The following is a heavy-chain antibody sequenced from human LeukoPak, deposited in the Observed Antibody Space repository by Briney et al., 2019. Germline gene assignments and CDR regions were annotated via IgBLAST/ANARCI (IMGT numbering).Heavy chain of an antibody. V-gene: IGHV4-59*08. Sequence: SETLSLTCTVSGESISGFYWNWIRQPPGKGLEWIGYIYYSGSTNYNPSLKSRVTISVDTSKNQFSLKLSSVTAADTAVYYCARGPPYYYDSSGYFDYWGQGTLVTVSS. CDR1: GESISGFY. CDR3: ARGPPYYYDSSGYFDY. D-gene: IGHD3-22*01. J-gene: IGHJ4*02. CDR2: IYYSGST.